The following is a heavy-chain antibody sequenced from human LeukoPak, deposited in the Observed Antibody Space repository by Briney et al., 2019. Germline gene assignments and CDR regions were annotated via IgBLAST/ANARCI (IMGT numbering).Heavy chain of an antibody. J-gene: IGHJ4*02. CDR1: GFTFSSYE. D-gene: IGHD1-26*01. Sequence: GGSLRLSCAASGFTFSSYEMNWVRQAPGKGLEWVSYISSSGSTIYYADSVKGRFTISRDNAKNSLYLQMNSLRAEDTAVYYCAKIRRSYSGSSLSEDDYWGQGTLVTVSS. CDR2: ISSSGSTI. V-gene: IGHV3-48*03. CDR3: AKIRRSYSGSSLSEDDY.